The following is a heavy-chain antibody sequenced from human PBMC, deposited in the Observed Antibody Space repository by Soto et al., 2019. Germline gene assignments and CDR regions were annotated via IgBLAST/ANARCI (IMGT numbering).Heavy chain of an antibody. V-gene: IGHV4-39*01. D-gene: IGHD6-19*01. CDR2: ISYSGSP. Sequence: LSLTCTVSGGSISSSVYYWGWIRQPPGKGLEWIGSISYSGSPYYNPSLKSRVTISVDTSKTQFSLRLSSVTAADTAVYYCARHTGIAVAGTDYWGQGTLVTVSS. CDR3: ARHTGIAVAGTDY. J-gene: IGHJ4*02. CDR1: GGSISSSVYY.